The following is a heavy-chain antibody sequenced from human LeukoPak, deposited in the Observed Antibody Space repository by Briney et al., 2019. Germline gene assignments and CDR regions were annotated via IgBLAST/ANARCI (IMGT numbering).Heavy chain of an antibody. J-gene: IGHJ4*02. CDR3: ARGHIAAAGTAFDY. Sequence: GGSLRLSCAASGFSVSSSYMNWVRQTPGKGLEWVSIIYSGGTTSYADSVKGRFTISRDNSKNTLYLQMNSLRAEDTAVYYCARGHIAAAGTAFDYWGQGTLVTVSS. V-gene: IGHV3-66*02. CDR2: IYSGGTT. CDR1: GFSVSSSY. D-gene: IGHD6-13*01.